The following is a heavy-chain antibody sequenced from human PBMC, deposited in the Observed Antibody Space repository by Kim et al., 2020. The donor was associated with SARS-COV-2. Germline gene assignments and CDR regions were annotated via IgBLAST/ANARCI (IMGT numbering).Heavy chain of an antibody. Sequence: SETLSLTCTVSGGSISSSSYYWGWIRQPPGKGLEWIGSIYYSGSTYYNPSLKSRVTISVDTSKNQFSLKLSSVTAADTAVYYCARRNGYDYVWGSYFGYWGQRNLVTVSS. CDR3: ARRNGYDYVWGSYFGY. CDR1: GGSISSSSYY. D-gene: IGHD3-16*01. V-gene: IGHV4-39*01. CDR2: IYYSGST. J-gene: IGHJ4*02.